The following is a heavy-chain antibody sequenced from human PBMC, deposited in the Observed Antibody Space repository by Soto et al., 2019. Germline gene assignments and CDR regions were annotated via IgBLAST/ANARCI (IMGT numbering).Heavy chain of an antibody. J-gene: IGHJ4*02. Sequence: LRLSCAASGFTFSSYAMTWVRQAPGKGLEWVSVITYNGDNTYYADSVKGRFTISRDNSKDTVHLQMNSLRAEDTAVYYCARYIRGPTVFYFDFWGPGVLVTVSS. V-gene: IGHV3-23*01. CDR3: ARYIRGPTVFYFDF. D-gene: IGHD5-18*01. CDR1: GFTFSSYA. CDR2: ITYNGDNT.